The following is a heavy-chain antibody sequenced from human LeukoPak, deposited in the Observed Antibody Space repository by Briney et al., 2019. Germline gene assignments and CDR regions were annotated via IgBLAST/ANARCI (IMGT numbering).Heavy chain of an antibody. Sequence: GASVKVSCKASGGTFSSYAISWVRQAPGQGLEWMGGIIPIFGTANYAQKFQGRVTITADESTSTAHMELSSLRSEDTAVYYCARMGDIDHYVYSGSYCYWGQGTLVTVSS. D-gene: IGHD1-26*01. J-gene: IGHJ4*02. V-gene: IGHV1-69*13. CDR1: GGTFSSYA. CDR3: ARMGDIDHYVYSGSYCY. CDR2: IIPIFGTA.